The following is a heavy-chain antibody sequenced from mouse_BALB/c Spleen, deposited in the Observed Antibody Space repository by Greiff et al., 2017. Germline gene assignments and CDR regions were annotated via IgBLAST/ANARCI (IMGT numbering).Heavy chain of an antibody. Sequence: DVMLVESGGGLVQPGGSRKLSCAASGFTFSSFGMHWVRQAPEKGLEWVAYISSGSSTIYYADTVKGRFTISRDNPKNTLFLQMTSLRSEDTAMYYCARLDGYGWFADWGQGTLVTVSA. V-gene: IGHV5-17*02. J-gene: IGHJ3*01. CDR1: GFTFSSFG. D-gene: IGHD2-2*01. CDR2: ISSGSSTI. CDR3: ARLDGYGWFAD.